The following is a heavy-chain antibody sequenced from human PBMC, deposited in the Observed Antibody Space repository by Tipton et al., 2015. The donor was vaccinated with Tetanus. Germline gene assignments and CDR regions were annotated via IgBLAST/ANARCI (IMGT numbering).Heavy chain of an antibody. Sequence: TLSLTCAVYGGSLSRYYWTWIRQPPGKGLEWIGEVDDSGSTNYSPSLKSRVTISLDTSKNEFSLTLSSVTAADTAVYYCARGTWWYTSTSHRHGLDPGGQGPLATVSS. CDR3: ARGTWWYTSTSHRHGLDP. D-gene: IGHD6-13*01. J-gene: IGHJ5*02. CDR2: VDDSGST. CDR1: GGSLSRYY. V-gene: IGHV4-34*01.